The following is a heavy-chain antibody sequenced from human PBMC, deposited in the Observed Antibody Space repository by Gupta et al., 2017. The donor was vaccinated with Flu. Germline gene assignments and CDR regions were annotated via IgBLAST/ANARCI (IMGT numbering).Heavy chain of an antibody. D-gene: IGHD4-17*01. Sequence: EVQLLESGGGLVQPGGSLRLSCAASGFTFSSYAMSWVRQAPGKGLEWVSAISGSGGSTYYADSVKGRFTISRDNSKNTLYLQMNSLRAEDTAVYYCAKLPPGIGDYGDYYWYFDLWGRGTLVTVSS. CDR2: ISGSGGST. CDR3: AKLPPGIGDYGDYYWYFDL. CDR1: GFTFSSYA. J-gene: IGHJ2*01. V-gene: IGHV3-23*01.